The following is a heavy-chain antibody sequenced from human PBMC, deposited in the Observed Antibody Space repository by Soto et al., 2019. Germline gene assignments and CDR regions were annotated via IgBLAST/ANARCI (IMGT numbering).Heavy chain of an antibody. V-gene: IGHV1-46*01. J-gene: IGHJ4*02. Sequence: ASVKVSCKAAGYTFTTYYMHWVRQAPGQGLEWMGVIDPTHGSTTYAQKFQGRVTMTSDTSTNTVYMELSSLKSEDTAVYYCETVPYDTTGYYAFWGQGTLVTVSS. CDR3: ETVPYDTTGYYAF. D-gene: IGHD3-22*01. CDR2: IDPTHGST. CDR1: GYTFTTYY.